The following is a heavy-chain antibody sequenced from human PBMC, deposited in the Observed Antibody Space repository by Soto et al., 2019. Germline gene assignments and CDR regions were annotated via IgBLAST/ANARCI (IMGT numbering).Heavy chain of an antibody. CDR3: AVVRHRPYYFDY. V-gene: IGHV1-69*13. J-gene: IGHJ4*02. CDR2: IIPIFGTA. Sequence: ASVKVSCKASGGTFSSYAISWVRQAPGQGLEWMGGIIPIFGTANYAQKFQGRVTITADESTSTAYMELSSLRSEDTAVYYCAVVRHRPYYFDYWGQGTLVTVSS. D-gene: IGHD1-1*01. CDR1: GGTFSSYA.